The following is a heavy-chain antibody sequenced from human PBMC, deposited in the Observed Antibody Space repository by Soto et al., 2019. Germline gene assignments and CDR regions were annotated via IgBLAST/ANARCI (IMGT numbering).Heavy chain of an antibody. CDR3: AKVTGYSSGWWADAFDI. CDR1: ESADLDGR. V-gene: IGHV3-9*01. CDR2: ISWNSGSI. J-gene: IGHJ3*02. D-gene: IGHD6-19*01. Sequence: QPGGSVRQTVADAESADLDGRRNIDRQAPGKGLEWVSGISWNSGSIGYADSVKGRFTISRDNAKNSLYLQMNSLRAEDTALYYCAKVTGYSSGWWADAFDIWGQGTMVTVSS.